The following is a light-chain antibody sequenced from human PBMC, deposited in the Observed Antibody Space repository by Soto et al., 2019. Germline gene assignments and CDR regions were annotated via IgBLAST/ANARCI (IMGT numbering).Light chain of an antibody. V-gene: IGKV3-20*01. J-gene: IGKJ1*01. CDR1: QSVSSSY. Sequence: VLTQSPGTLSLSPGARATLSCRASQSVSSSYLAWYQQKPGQAPRLLIYGASSRATGIPDRFSGSVSGTDLTLTISRLEPEDGEVYYGQQYGSSPWTFGQGTKVDIK. CDR2: GAS. CDR3: QQYGSSPWT.